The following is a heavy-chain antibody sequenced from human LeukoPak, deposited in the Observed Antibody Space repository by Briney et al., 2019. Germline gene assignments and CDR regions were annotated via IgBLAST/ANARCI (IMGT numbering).Heavy chain of an antibody. CDR2: ISFDGIKK. CDR3: ARSSGYSSGWYAVRAFDI. D-gene: IGHD6-19*01. CDR1: GLTFSSYA. Sequence: GGSLRLSCAASGLTFSSYAMLWVRQAPGKGLEWVALISFDGIKKYYADSVKGRFTISRDNSKNTLYLQMNSLRAEDTAVYYCARSSGYSSGWYAVRAFDIWGQGTMVTVSS. J-gene: IGHJ3*02. V-gene: IGHV3-30*14.